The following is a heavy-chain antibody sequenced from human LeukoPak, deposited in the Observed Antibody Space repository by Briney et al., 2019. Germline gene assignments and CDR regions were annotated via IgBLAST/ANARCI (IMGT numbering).Heavy chain of an antibody. D-gene: IGHD3-3*01. CDR1: GGSISSGGYY. J-gene: IGHJ6*02. CDR3: ARAAIRSTYGMDV. CDR2: IYYSGST. Sequence: SQTLSLTCTVSGGSISSGGYYWSWIRQHPGKGLEWIGYIYYSGSTYYNPSLKSRVTISVDTSKNQFSLKLSSVTAADTAVYYCARAAIRSTYGMDVWGQGTTVTVSS. V-gene: IGHV4-31*03.